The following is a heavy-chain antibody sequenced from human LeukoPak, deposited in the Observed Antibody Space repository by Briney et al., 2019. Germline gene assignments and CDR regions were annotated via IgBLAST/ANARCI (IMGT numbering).Heavy chain of an antibody. Sequence: SETLSLTCTVSGGSISSYYWSWIRQPPGKGLEWIGYIYYIGSTNYNPSLKSRVTISVDTSKNQFSLKLSSVTAADTAVYYCARDWRYSSSGSGGVLPYYYYYYGMDVWGQGTTVTVSS. D-gene: IGHD6-13*01. CDR1: GGSISSYY. CDR3: ARDWRYSSSGSGGVLPYYYYYYGMDV. J-gene: IGHJ6*02. CDR2: IYYIGST. V-gene: IGHV4-59*01.